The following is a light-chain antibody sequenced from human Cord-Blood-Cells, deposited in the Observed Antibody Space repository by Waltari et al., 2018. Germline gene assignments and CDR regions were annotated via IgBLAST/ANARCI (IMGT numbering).Light chain of an antibody. CDR2: GAA. J-gene: IGKJ1*01. V-gene: IGKV3-15*01. CDR3: QQYNNWPPWT. Sequence: EIVMTQYPATLSVSPGERATLSCRASQSVSSNLAWYQQKPGQAPRHLIYGAATRATGSPARFIGSGSGTELTLTISSLQSEDFAVYYCQQYNNWPPWTFGQGTKVEIK. CDR1: QSVSSN.